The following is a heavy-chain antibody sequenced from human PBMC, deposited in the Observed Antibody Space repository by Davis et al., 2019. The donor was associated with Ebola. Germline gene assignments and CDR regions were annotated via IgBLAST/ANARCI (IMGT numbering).Heavy chain of an antibody. CDR2: ISGSGGST. J-gene: IGHJ6*03. V-gene: IGHV3-23*01. Sequence: PGGSLRLSCAASGFTFSSYGMHWVRQAPGKGLEWVSAISGSGGSTYYADSVKGRFTISRDNSKNTLYLQMNSLRAEDTAVYYCAKAGPVDQLPLPYYYYMDVWGKGTTVTVSS. D-gene: IGHD2-2*01. CDR3: AKAGPVDQLPLPYYYYMDV. CDR1: GFTFSSYG.